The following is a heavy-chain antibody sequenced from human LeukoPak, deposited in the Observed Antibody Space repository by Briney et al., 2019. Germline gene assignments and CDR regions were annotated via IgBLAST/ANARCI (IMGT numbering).Heavy chain of an antibody. CDR1: GFIFSSYG. D-gene: IGHD2-2*01. V-gene: IGHV3-30*18. Sequence: PGGSLRLSCAASGFIFSSYGMHWVRQAPGKGLEWVAVISYDGSYKYYADSVKGRFTISRDNSMNTLYLQMNSLRAEDTAVYYCAKDLITPAALRLNGFDYWGQGTLVTVSS. CDR2: ISYDGSYK. CDR3: AKDLITPAALRLNGFDY. J-gene: IGHJ4*02.